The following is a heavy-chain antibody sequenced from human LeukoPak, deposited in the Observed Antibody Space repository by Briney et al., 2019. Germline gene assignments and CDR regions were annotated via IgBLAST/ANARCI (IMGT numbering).Heavy chain of an antibody. J-gene: IGHJ4*02. V-gene: IGHV1-2*02. Sequence: GASVKVSCKASGYTFTGYYMHWVRQAPGQGLEWMGWINPNSGGTNYAQKFQGRVTMTRDTSISTAYMELCRLRSDDTAVYYCAREGVGPAATIDYWGQGTLVTVSS. CDR1: GYTFTGYY. CDR3: AREGVGPAATIDY. CDR2: INPNSGGT. D-gene: IGHD2-2*01.